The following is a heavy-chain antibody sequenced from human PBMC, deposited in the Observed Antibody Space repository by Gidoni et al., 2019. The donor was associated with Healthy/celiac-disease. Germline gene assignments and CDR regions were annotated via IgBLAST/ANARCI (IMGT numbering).Heavy chain of an antibody. Sequence: QLQLQESGPGLVKPSETLSLTCTVPGGSISSSSYYWGWSRQPPGKGLEWIGSIYYSGSTYYNPSLKSRVTISVDTSKNQFSLKLSSVTAADTAVYYCARQGGSSSWYFVAAFDIWGQGTMVTVSS. D-gene: IGHD6-13*01. V-gene: IGHV4-39*01. CDR2: IYYSGST. CDR3: ARQGGSSSWYFVAAFDI. CDR1: GGSISSSSYY. J-gene: IGHJ3*02.